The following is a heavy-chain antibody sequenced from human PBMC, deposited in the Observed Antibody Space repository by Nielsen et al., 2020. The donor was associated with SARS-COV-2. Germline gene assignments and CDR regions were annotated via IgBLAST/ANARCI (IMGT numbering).Heavy chain of an antibody. CDR3: ARGVRKRPETDPF. CDR1: GFTFSSYW. V-gene: IGHV3-7*03. D-gene: IGHD1-1*01. Sequence: GESLKISCAASGFTFSSYWMSWVRQAPGKGLEWVANIKQDGSEKYYVDSVKGRFTISRDNAKNSLYLQMNSLRAEDTAVYYCARGVRKRPETDPFWGQGTLVTVSS. CDR2: IKQDGSEK. J-gene: IGHJ4*02.